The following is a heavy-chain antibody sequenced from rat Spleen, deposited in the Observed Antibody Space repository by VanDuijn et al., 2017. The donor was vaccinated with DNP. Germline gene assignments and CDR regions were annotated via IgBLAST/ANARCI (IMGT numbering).Heavy chain of an antibody. V-gene: IGHV5-46*01. CDR1: GFTFSSFP. CDR3: ARHEDYSASFDY. J-gene: IGHJ2*01. CDR2: ISNTGDST. Sequence: EVQLVESGGGLVQPGRSLKLSCAASGFTFSSFPMAWVRQAPTKGLDWVATISNTGDSTYYRDSVKGRFTISRDNAKSTLYLQMNSLRYEDMATYYCARHEDYSASFDYWGQGVMVTVSS. D-gene: IGHD1-1*01.